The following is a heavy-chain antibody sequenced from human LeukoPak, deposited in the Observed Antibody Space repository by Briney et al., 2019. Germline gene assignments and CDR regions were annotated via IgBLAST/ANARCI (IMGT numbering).Heavy chain of an antibody. CDR2: ITGGGTTA. CDR1: GFTFNNYA. CDR3: AKGTSGWYWRFDY. V-gene: IGHV3-23*01. J-gene: IGHJ4*02. Sequence: GGSLRLSCAASGFTFNNYAMSWVRQAPGKGLEWVSGITGGGTTASYADSVKGRFTISRDNSKNTLFLQMNSLRAEDTAVYYCAKGTSGWYWRFDYWGQGTLVTVSS. D-gene: IGHD6-19*01.